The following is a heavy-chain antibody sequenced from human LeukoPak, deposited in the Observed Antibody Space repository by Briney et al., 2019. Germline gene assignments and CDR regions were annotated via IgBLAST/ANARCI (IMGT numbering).Heavy chain of an antibody. CDR3: AKGVDYDSSGRRVDWYFDL. J-gene: IGHJ2*01. CDR1: GFTLDDYA. Sequence: GRSLRLSCAASGFTLDDYAMHWVRQAPGKGLEWVSGISWNSGSIGYADSVKGRFTISRDNAKNSLYLQMNSLRAEDTALYYCAKGVDYDSSGRRVDWYFDLWGRGTLVTVSS. D-gene: IGHD3-22*01. CDR2: ISWNSGSI. V-gene: IGHV3-9*01.